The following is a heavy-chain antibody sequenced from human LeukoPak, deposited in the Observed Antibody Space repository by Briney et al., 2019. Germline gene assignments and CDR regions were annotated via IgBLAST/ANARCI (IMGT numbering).Heavy chain of an antibody. CDR1: GFTFSSYS. J-gene: IGHJ4*02. CDR3: ARGWELLSYFDY. V-gene: IGHV3-21*01. Sequence: GGSLRLSCAASGFTFSSYSMNWVRQAPGKGLEWVSSISSSSSYIYCADSVKGRFTISRDNAKNSLYLQMNSLRAEDTAVYYCARGWELLSYFDYWGQGTLVTVSS. D-gene: IGHD1-26*01. CDR2: ISSSSSYI.